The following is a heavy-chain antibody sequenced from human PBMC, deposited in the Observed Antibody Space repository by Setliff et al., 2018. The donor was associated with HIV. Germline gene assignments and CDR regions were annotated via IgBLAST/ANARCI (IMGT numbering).Heavy chain of an antibody. D-gene: IGHD2-8*01. CDR2: INDDGNKK. Sequence: PGGSLRLSCAASGFVFSDFSTSWARQAPGKGLEWVAKINDDGNKKWYVCSARGRFTISRDNAKNSLFLQMNSLRVDDTAVYYCAALSVRTNPVYGVISSRFDPWGQGSLVTVSS. CDR3: AALSVRTNPVYGVISSRFDP. J-gene: IGHJ5*02. V-gene: IGHV3-7*03. CDR1: GFVFSDFS.